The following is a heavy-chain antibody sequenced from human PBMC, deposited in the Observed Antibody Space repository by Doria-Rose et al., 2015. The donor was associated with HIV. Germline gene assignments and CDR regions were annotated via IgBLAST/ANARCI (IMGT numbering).Heavy chain of an antibody. Sequence: SGGGLVRPGRSLRLSCTASGPTFGDHAMSWFRQASGKGLEWIGFIRSKAYGGTKEYAASVKGRVTISRDDSKSIAYLQLNSLKTEDTAVYFCARVGWELLYFFDYWGQGTLVTVSS. D-gene: IGHD1-26*01. V-gene: IGHV3-49*03. CDR1: GPTFGDHA. CDR2: IRSKAYGGTK. J-gene: IGHJ4*02. CDR3: ARVGWELLYFFDY.